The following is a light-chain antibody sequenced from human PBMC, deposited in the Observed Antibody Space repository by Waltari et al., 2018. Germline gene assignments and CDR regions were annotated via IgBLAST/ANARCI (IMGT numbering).Light chain of an antibody. J-gene: IGLJ2*01. CDR2: SVS. V-gene: IGLV2-14*03. CDR1: SSDVGGYHS. CDR3: SSYAGSNTLV. Sequence: QSALTQPGSVSGSPGQSITISCTGTSSDVGGYHSVTWYQQHPGKAPKLMLHSVSSRPSGVSNRFSGSKSGNTASLTISGLQAEDEADYFCSSYAGSNTLVFGGGTQVTVL.